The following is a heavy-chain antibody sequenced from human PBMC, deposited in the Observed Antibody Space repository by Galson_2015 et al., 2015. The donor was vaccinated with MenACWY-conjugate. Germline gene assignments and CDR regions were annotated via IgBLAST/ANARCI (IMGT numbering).Heavy chain of an antibody. Sequence: SLRLSCAASGVTFSSYSMNCGLQAPAKGLEWVSCISSTSSTTYYADSVKGRFTISRDNAKNSLYLQMNSLRAEVTAVYYCARGGRGSSYCLGSWGQGTLVTVSS. CDR2: ISSTSSTT. CDR1: GVTFSSYS. V-gene: IGHV3-48*04. D-gene: IGHD5-18*01. J-gene: IGHJ5*02. CDR3: ARGGRGSSYCLGS.